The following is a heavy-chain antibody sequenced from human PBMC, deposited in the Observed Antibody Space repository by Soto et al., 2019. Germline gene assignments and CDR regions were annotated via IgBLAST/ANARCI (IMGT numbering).Heavy chain of an antibody. Sequence: GGALRLSCAASGFTFSNYWMSWVLQAPGKGLEWVANIKQDGGDQYYVDSVKGRFSISRDNAKNSLYLQMNSLRAEDTAVYYCARDEAIDYWGQGTLVTVSS. J-gene: IGHJ4*02. V-gene: IGHV3-7*03. CDR2: IKQDGGDQ. CDR1: GFTFSNYW. CDR3: ARDEAIDY.